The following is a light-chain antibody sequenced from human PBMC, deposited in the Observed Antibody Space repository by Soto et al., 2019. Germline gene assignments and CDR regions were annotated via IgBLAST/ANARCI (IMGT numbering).Light chain of an antibody. CDR1: SSDVGGYNY. CDR3: SSYTRSSTLV. Sequence: QSALTQPDSVSGSPGQSITISCTGTSSDVGGYNYVSWYQQHPGKAPKLMIYDVSNRPSGVSNRVSGSKSANTASLTISGLQAEDEADYYCSSYTRSSTLVFGGGNKLTVL. V-gene: IGLV2-14*01. J-gene: IGLJ2*01. CDR2: DVS.